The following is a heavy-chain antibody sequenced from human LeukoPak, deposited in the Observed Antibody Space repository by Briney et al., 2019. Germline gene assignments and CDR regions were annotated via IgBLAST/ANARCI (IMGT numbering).Heavy chain of an antibody. J-gene: IGHJ4*02. CDR1: GFTVSSNY. V-gene: IGHV3-53*01. D-gene: IGHD3-16*02. Sequence: PGGSLRLSCAASGFTVSSNYMSWVRQAPEKGLEWVSVIYSGGSTYYADFVKGRFTISRDNSKNTLYLQMNSLRAEDTAVYYCAKDGRLRLGELSEFGYWGQGTLVTVSS. CDR3: AKDGRLRLGELSEFGY. CDR2: IYSGGST.